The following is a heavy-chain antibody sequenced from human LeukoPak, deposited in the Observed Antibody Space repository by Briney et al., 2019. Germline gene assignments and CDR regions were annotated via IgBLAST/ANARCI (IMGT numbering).Heavy chain of an antibody. CDR1: GGSISSSSYY. J-gene: IGHJ4*02. CDR2: IYYSGST. V-gene: IGHV4-61*05. Sequence: SETLSLTCTVSGGSISSSSYYWGWIRQPPGKGLEWIGYIYYSGSTNYNPSLKSRVIISVDTSKNQFSLKLSSVTAADTAVYYCARVPDYYDSSSAYFDYWGQGTLVTVSS. D-gene: IGHD3-22*01. CDR3: ARVPDYYDSSSAYFDY.